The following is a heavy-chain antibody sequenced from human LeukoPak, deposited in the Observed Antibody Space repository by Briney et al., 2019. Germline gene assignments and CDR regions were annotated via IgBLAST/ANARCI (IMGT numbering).Heavy chain of an antibody. CDR2: INPNSGGT. CDR1: GYTFTGYY. J-gene: IGHJ4*02. CDR3: ARIPDYGSGSYREIDY. Sequence: ASVKVSCKASGYTFTGYYMHWVRQAPGQGLEWMGWINPNSGGTNYAQKFQGRVTMTRDTSISTAYMELSRLRSDDTAVYYCARIPDYGSGSYREIDYWGQGTLVTVSS. V-gene: IGHV1-2*02. D-gene: IGHD3-10*01.